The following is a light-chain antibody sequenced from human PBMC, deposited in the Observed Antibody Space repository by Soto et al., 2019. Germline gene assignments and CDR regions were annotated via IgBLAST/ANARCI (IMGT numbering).Light chain of an antibody. Sequence: QSVLSQPPSVSAAPGQRVTISCSEITSNIGKNYVSWYQQVPGTAPRLLIYDNNQRPSGIPDRFSGSKSGTSATLAITGLQTGDEADYYCATWDGGLTPQGVFGTGTKLTVL. CDR1: TSNIGKNY. J-gene: IGLJ1*01. CDR2: DNN. CDR3: ATWDGGLTPQGV. V-gene: IGLV1-51*01.